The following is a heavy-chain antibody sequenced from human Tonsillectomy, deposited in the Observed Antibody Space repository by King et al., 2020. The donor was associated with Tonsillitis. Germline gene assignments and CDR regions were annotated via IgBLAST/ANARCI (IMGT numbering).Heavy chain of an antibody. Sequence: IQLVQSGAEVKKPGASVKVSCKASGYTFSSYTFTSYYMHWVRQAPGQGLEWMGMINPSRDTTTYAQKFQGRVTMTRDTSTSTAYMELSSLRSEDTAVYYCTSGYFHDSSGEGWFDPWGQGTLDTVSS. CDR2: INPSRDTT. J-gene: IGHJ5*02. D-gene: IGHD3-22*01. CDR3: TSGYFHDSSGEGWFDP. CDR1: GYTFSSYTFTSYY. V-gene: IGHV1-46*03.